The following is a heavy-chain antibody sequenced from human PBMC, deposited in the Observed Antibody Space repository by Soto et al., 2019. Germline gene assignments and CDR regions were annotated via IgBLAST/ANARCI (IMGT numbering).Heavy chain of an antibody. Sequence: EVQLVESGGGLVKPGGSLRLSCTASGFTFSAYTMNWVRQAPGKGLEWVSSISSSSSFIYYADSVKGRFTISRDNANNSLDLQMNSLRAEDTAVYYCARDGSAAGPGDYGLDVWGQGTTVTVSS. D-gene: IGHD6-13*01. CDR1: GFTFSAYT. CDR3: ARDGSAAGPGDYGLDV. V-gene: IGHV3-21*01. J-gene: IGHJ6*02. CDR2: ISSSSSFI.